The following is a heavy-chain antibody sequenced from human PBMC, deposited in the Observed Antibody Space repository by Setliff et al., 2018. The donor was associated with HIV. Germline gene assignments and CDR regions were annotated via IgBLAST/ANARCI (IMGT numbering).Heavy chain of an antibody. CDR3: ARGGSHGFGSYGDY. V-gene: IGHV1-46*01. CDR2: LNPSGDST. CDR1: GYTFTSYY. D-gene: IGHD3-10*01. J-gene: IGHJ4*02. Sequence: ASVQVSCQASGYTFTSYYVHWVRQAPGQGLEWMGILNPSGDSTAYAQKFQGRVTMTRDTSTSTVYMELSRLRSDDTAVYYCARGGSHGFGSYGDYWGQGTLVTVSS.